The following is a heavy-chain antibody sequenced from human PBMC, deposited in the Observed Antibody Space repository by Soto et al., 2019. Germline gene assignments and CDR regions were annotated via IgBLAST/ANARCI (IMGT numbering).Heavy chain of an antibody. Sequence: QVQLQESGPGLVKPSETLSLTCTVSGGSISNYYWSWIRQPPGKGLEWIGYIYYSGATNYNPSLKSRVTISLDTSKNQFSLKVTSVSAADTAVYYCARGSMVRLISPFDPWGQGTLVTVSS. J-gene: IGHJ5*02. V-gene: IGHV4-59*01. CDR3: ARGSMVRLISPFDP. CDR1: GGSISNYY. CDR2: IYYSGAT. D-gene: IGHD3-10*01.